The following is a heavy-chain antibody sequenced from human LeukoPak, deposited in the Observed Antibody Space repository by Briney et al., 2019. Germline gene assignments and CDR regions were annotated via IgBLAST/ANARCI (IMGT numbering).Heavy chain of an antibody. CDR2: IKQDGSDK. CDR1: GFSFSNYW. D-gene: IGHD4-17*01. CDR3: ASQLNTTTVH. J-gene: IGHJ4*02. V-gene: IGHV3-7*03. Sequence: GGSLRLSCTASGFSFSNYWMSWVRQAPGKGLEWVGSIKQDGSDKYCVDAVRGRSSISRDNAKNSLFLQMSSLRAEDTAVYYCASQLNTTTVHWGQGTLVTVSS.